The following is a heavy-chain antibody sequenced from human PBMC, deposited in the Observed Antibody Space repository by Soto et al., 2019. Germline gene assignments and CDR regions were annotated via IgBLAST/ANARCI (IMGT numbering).Heavy chain of an antibody. D-gene: IGHD2-21*02. CDR2: INPNSGGT. Sequence: ASVKVSCKASGYTFTDYYMHWVRQAPGQGLEWMGWINPNSGGTNYAQKFQGWVTMTRDTSISTAYMELSRLRSDDTAVYYCARFSLGIEYCGGDCSSVSRYGMDVWGQGTTVTVS. V-gene: IGHV1-2*04. CDR3: ARFSLGIEYCGGDCSSVSRYGMDV. CDR1: GYTFTDYY. J-gene: IGHJ6*02.